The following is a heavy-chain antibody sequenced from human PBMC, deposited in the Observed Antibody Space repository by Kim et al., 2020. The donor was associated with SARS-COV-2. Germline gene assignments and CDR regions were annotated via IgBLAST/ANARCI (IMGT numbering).Heavy chain of an antibody. J-gene: IGHJ4*02. V-gene: IGHV4-31*02. CDR3: ARETVRYGDIDY. D-gene: IGHD4-17*01. Sequence: YYNPSLKSRVIISVDTSKNQCALKLSSVTAADTAVYYCARETVRYGDIDYWGQGTLVTVSS.